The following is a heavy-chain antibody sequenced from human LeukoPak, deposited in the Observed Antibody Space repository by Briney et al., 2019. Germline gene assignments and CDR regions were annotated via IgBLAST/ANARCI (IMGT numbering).Heavy chain of an antibody. CDR3: ASIVVVTTIPNPINY. CDR2: IYYSGST. Sequence: SETLSPTCTVSGGSISSSSYYWGWIRQPPGKGLEWIGSIYYSGSTYYNPSLKSRVTISVDTSKNQFSLKLSSVTAADTAVCYCASIVVVTTIPNPINYWGQGTLVTVSS. J-gene: IGHJ4*02. CDR1: GGSISSSSYY. D-gene: IGHD2-21*02. V-gene: IGHV4-39*01.